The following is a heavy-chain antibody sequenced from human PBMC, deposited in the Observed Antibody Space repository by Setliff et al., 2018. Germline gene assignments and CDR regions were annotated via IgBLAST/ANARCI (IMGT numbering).Heavy chain of an antibody. V-gene: IGHV4-61*02. D-gene: IGHD3-16*01. CDR1: GASISSGSYY. J-gene: IGHJ6*02. Sequence: SETLSLTCTVSGASISSGSYYRSWIRQPAGKGLEWLGRILTSGTTNYSPSFKSRVTISADTSKNQISLKLSSVTAADTAVYYCAKEYVVIQFVPNVHNHYGMDVWGQGITVTVSS. CDR3: AKEYVVIQFVPNVHNHYGMDV. CDR2: ILTSGTT.